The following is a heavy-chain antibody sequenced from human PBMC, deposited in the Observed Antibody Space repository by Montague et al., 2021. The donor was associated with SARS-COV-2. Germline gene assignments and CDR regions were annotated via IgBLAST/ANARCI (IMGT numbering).Heavy chain of an antibody. CDR1: GDSISRYY. D-gene: IGHD6-19*01. J-gene: IGHJ5*02. CDR2: IYKSEKT. Sequence: SETLSLTCTVSGDSISRYYWTWIRQSPGRGLEWIGYIYKSEKTNYSPSLKSRVTISEDTSKNQFSLKLRSVTAADTAVYYCARNIGWYSHDRWGQGTLVTVSS. CDR3: ARNIGWYSHDR. V-gene: IGHV4-59*08.